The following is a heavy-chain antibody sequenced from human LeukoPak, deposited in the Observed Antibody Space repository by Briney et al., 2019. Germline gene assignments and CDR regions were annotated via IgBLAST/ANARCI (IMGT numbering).Heavy chain of an antibody. CDR3: ARGTFPPYYYDSSGPHYFDY. CDR2: IYTSGST. Sequence: SETLSLTCSVSGGSISSYYWSWIREPAGKGLEWIGRIYTSGSTNYNPSLKSRVTMSVDTSKNQFSPKLSSVTAADTAVYYCARGTFPPYYYDSSGPHYFDYWGQGTLVTVSS. J-gene: IGHJ4*02. CDR1: GGSISSYY. V-gene: IGHV4-4*07. D-gene: IGHD3-22*01.